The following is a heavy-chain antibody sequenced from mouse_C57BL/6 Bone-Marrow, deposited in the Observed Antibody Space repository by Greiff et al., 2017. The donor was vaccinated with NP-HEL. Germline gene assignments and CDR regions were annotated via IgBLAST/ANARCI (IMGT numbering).Heavy chain of an antibody. D-gene: IGHD1-1*01. Sequence: EVKVEESGGGLVKPGGSLKLSCAASGFTFSSYAMSWVRQTPEKRLEWVATISAGGSYTYYPDNVKGRFTISRDNAKNNLYLQMSHLKSEDTAMCYCARDWTTVVGAMDYWGQGTSVTVSS. CDR1: GFTFSSYA. CDR2: ISAGGSYT. CDR3: ARDWTTVVGAMDY. V-gene: IGHV5-4*01. J-gene: IGHJ4*01.